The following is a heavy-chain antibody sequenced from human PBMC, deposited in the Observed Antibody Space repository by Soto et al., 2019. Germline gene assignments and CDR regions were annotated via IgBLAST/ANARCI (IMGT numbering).Heavy chain of an antibody. CDR3: ARDWGRYDGEQGY. CDR1: GFTFSSYG. J-gene: IGHJ4*02. Sequence: QVQLVESGGGVVQPGRSLRLSCAASGFTFSSYGMHWVRQAPGKGLEWVAVIWYDGSNKYYADSVKGRFKISRDNCKNKLYMQMNSLRAEDTAVYYCARDWGRYDGEQGYWGQGTLVTVSS. V-gene: IGHV3-33*01. CDR2: IWYDGSNK. D-gene: IGHD3-16*01.